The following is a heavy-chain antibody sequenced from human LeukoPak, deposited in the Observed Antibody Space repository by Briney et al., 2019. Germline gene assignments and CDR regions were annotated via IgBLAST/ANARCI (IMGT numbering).Heavy chain of an antibody. CDR2: INTNTGNP. CDR1: GYTFTSYA. J-gene: IGHJ4*02. Sequence: GASVKVSCKTSGYTFTSYAMNWVRQAPGQGLEWMGWINTNTGNPTYAQGFTGRFVFSLDTSVSTAYLQISSLKAEDTAVYYCASTQHTAVAGNVDYWGQGTLVTVSS. V-gene: IGHV7-4-1*02. CDR3: ASTQHTAVAGNVDY. D-gene: IGHD6-19*01.